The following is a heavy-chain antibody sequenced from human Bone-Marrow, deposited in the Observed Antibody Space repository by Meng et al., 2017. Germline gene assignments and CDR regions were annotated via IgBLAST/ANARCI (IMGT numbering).Heavy chain of an antibody. CDR1: GYTFPDYW. Sequence: QVRLLRLGVGVKKPWASVKVSCKASGYTFPDYWLHWVRRAPGQGLEWMGRINPKSGDTHYAQRFQGRVTMTGDTSISTAYMELSGLRSDDTAMYYCARDEDISAAGKLFGDYWGQGTLVTVSS. D-gene: IGHD6-13*01. CDR3: ARDEDISAAGKLFGDY. J-gene: IGHJ4*02. V-gene: IGHV1-2*06. CDR2: INPKSGDT.